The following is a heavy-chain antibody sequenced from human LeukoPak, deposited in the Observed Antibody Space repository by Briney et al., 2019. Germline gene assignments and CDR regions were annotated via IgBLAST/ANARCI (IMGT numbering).Heavy chain of an antibody. D-gene: IGHD6-13*01. V-gene: IGHV4-59*12. Sequence: SETLSLTCTVSGGSISSYYWSWIRQPPGKGLEWIGEIYHSGSTNYNPSLKSRVTISVDKSKNQFSLKLSSVTAADTAAYYCARVAAAGTGGDFFDYWGQGTLVTVSS. J-gene: IGHJ4*02. CDR3: ARVAAAGTGGDFFDY. CDR2: IYHSGST. CDR1: GGSISSYY.